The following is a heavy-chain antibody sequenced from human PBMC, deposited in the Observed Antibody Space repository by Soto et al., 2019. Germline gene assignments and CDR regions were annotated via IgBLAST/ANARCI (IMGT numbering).Heavy chain of an antibody. CDR1: GGTFSSYA. CDR3: AREGPWGIYFDY. J-gene: IGHJ4*02. D-gene: IGHD3-16*01. V-gene: IGHV1-69*13. CDR2: IIPIFGTA. Sequence: GASVKVSCKASGGTFSSYAISWVRQAPGQGLEWMGGIIPIFGTANYAQKFQGRVTITADESTSTAYMELSSLRSEDTAVYYCAREGPWGIYFDYWGQGALVTVSS.